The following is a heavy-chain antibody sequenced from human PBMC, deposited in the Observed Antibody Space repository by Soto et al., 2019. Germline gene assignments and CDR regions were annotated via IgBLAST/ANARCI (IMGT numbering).Heavy chain of an antibody. J-gene: IGHJ6*02. V-gene: IGHV3-33*01. CDR2: IWYDGRNK. CDR3: AREAGTVFVRSHDYYYARMYV. CDR1: GFTFRSHG. Sequence: GGSLRLSCAASGFTFRSHGMHWVRQAPGKGLEWVAVIWYDGRNKYYADSVKGQFTISRDNSKNTLYLQMDSLRAEDTAVYYCAREAGTVFVRSHDYYYARMYVWSRVNTVTVSS. D-gene: IGHD6-19*01.